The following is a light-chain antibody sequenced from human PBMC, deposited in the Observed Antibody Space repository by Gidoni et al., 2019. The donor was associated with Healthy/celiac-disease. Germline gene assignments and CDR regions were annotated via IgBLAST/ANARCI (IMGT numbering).Light chain of an antibody. Sequence: SYELTQPPSVSVSPGQTARITCSAVALPKQYAYWYQQKPGQAPVLLIYQDSERPSGIPERFSGSSSGTTVTLTISGVQAEDEADYYCQSADSSGTYPNWVFGGGTKLTVL. CDR3: QSADSSGTYPNWV. J-gene: IGLJ3*02. V-gene: IGLV3-25*03. CDR2: QDS. CDR1: ALPKQY.